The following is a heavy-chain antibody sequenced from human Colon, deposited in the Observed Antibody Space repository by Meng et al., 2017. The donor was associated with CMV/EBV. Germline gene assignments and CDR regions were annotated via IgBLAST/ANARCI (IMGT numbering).Heavy chain of an antibody. D-gene: IGHD3/OR15-3a*01. V-gene: IGHV1-18*04. CDR2: IHTYPRNT. Sequence: AYDYAFTTYPLGWVRQPRGQRLQCLRWIHTYPRNTHSVVRLQASITLTTDTSTSTAYMELGSLRSTDTAVFYCARGTYYDLWIHVDYWGQGTLVTVSS. J-gene: IGHJ4*02. CDR3: ARGTYYDLWIHVDY. CDR1: DYAFTTYP.